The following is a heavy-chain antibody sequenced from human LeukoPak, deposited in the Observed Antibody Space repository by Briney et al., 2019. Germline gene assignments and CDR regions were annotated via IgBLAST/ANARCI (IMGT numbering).Heavy chain of an antibody. CDR2: ISSSSSYI. CDR3: TRGQWFADRTFDS. V-gene: IGHV3-21*01. D-gene: IGHD3-10*01. J-gene: IGHJ4*02. CDR1: GGSISSYY. Sequence: ETLSLTCTVSGGSISSYYWTWIRQSPGKGLEWVSSISSSSSYIYYADSVKGRFTISRDNAKNSLYLQMNSLRAEDTAVYYCTRGQWFADRTFDSWGQGTLVTVSS.